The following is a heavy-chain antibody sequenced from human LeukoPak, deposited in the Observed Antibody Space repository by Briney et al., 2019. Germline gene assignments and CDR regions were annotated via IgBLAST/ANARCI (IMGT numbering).Heavy chain of an antibody. D-gene: IGHD6-19*01. V-gene: IGHV3-30*18. CDR1: GFTFSSYG. Sequence: PGGSLRLSCAASGFTFSSYGMHWVRQAPGKGLEWVAVISYDGSNKYYADSVKGRFTISRDNSKNTLYLQMNSLRAEDTAVYYCAKDHSSGWVNWFDPWGQGTLVTASS. CDR3: AKDHSSGWVNWFDP. J-gene: IGHJ5*02. CDR2: ISYDGSNK.